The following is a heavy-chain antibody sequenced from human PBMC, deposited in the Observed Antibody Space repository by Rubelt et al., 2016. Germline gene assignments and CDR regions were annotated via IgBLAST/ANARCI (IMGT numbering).Heavy chain of an antibody. D-gene: IGHD4-23*01. CDR2: ISGSGDST. V-gene: IGHV3-23*01. J-gene: IGHJ4*02. CDR3: AKGRSAVVTSGANY. Sequence: SNYALSWVRQAPGQGLEWVSVISGSGDSTYYADSVKGRFTISRDNSKNTLYIEMNSLRAEDTAVYYCAKGRSAVVTSGANYWGQGILVTVSS. CDR1: SNYA.